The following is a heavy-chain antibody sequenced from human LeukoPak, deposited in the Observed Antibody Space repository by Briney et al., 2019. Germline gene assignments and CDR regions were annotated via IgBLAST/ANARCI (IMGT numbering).Heavy chain of an antibody. CDR1: GYTFTTYW. Sequence: GESLKISCKGSGYTFTTYWISWVRQMPGRGLEWMGRIDPSDSYTNYSPPFHGRVTISTDKSASTAYLQWSSLEASGTAIYYCATSAGRTSFDSWGQGTPVTVSS. J-gene: IGHJ4*02. CDR3: ATSAGRTSFDS. CDR2: IDPSDSYT. V-gene: IGHV5-10-1*01.